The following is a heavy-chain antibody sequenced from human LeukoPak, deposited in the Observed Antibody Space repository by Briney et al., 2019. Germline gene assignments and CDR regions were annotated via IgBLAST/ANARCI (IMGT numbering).Heavy chain of an antibody. D-gene: IGHD2-21*01. CDR1: GFSFSDHY. Sequence: PGGSLRLSCTASGFSFSDHYMTWMRHAPGKGLEWISYITSSGRSTDYADSVKGRFIISRDNAMNSMFLQMSSLRVDDTAVYYCTRDPVYGDPDWGQGTLVTVSS. J-gene: IGHJ4*02. CDR2: ITSSGRST. V-gene: IGHV3-11*01. CDR3: TRDPVYGDPD.